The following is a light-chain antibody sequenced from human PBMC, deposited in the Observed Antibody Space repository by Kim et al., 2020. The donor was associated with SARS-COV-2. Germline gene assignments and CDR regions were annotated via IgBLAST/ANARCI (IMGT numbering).Light chain of an antibody. V-gene: IGLV3-1*01. J-gene: IGLJ2*01. Sequence: SYELTQPPSVSVSPGQTASIICSGDKLGDKYASWYQRKPGQSPVVVIYQGKNRPSGIPERFSGSSSGNTATLTISETQAMDEADYYCQAWDSNTVVFGGGTQLTVL. CDR2: QGK. CDR3: QAWDSNTVV. CDR1: KLGDKY.